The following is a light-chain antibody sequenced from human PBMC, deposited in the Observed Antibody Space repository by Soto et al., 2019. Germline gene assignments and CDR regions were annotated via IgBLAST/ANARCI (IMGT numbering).Light chain of an antibody. V-gene: IGKV3-15*01. CDR1: QSISSY. CDR2: GAS. J-gene: IGKJ2*01. CDR3: QQYKKCPGT. Sequence: EIGMTQSPSTLSVSPGDRVTLSCRASQSISSYLAWYQQKPGQAPRLLLYGASTRATGIPARFSGSGSGIEFTLTIISLQSEDFAVYYCQQYKKCPGTFGQGNKMEIK.